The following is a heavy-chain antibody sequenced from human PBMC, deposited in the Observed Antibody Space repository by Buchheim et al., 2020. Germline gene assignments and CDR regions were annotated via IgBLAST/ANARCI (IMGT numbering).Heavy chain of an antibody. D-gene: IGHD3-16*02. CDR3: ARVYYDYVWGSYLYNWFDP. Sequence: QVQLQQWGAGLLKPSETLSLTCAVYGGSFSGYYWSWIRQPPGKGLEWIGEINHSGSTNYNPSLKSRVTISVDTSKNQFFLKLSSVAAADTAVYYCARVYYDYVWGSYLYNWFDPWGQGTL. CDR2: INHSGST. CDR1: GGSFSGYY. J-gene: IGHJ5*02. V-gene: IGHV4-34*01.